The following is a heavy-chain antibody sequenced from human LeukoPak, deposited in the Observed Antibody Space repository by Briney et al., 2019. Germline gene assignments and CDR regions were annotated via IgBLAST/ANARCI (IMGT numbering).Heavy chain of an antibody. V-gene: IGHV1-69*05. CDR2: IIPIFGTA. Sequence: ASVKLSCKASGGTFSSYAISWVRQAPGQGLEWMGGIIPIFGTANYAQKFQGRVTITTDESTSTAYMEQSSLRSEDTAVYYCARGYSGIKGYYYYMYGWGKGTTVTVSS. J-gene: IGHJ6*03. CDR3: ARGYSGIKGYYYYMYG. D-gene: IGHD1-14*01. CDR1: GGTFSSYA.